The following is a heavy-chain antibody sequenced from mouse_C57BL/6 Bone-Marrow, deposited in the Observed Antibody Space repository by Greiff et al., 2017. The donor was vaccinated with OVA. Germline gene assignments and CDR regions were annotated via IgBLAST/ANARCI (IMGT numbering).Heavy chain of an antibody. CDR2: IYPSDSET. CDR3: ARETAQARGDYFDY. J-gene: IGHJ2*01. D-gene: IGHD3-2*02. V-gene: IGHV1-61*01. CDR1: GYTFTSYW. Sequence: QVHVKQPGAELVRPGSSVKLSCKASGYTFTSYWMDWVKQRPGQGLEWIGNIYPSDSETHYNQKFKDKATLTVAKSSSTAYMQLSSLTSEDSAVYYSARETAQARGDYFDYWGQGTTLTVSS.